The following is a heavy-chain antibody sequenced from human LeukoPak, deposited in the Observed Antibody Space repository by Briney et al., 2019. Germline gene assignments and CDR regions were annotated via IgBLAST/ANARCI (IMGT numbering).Heavy chain of an antibody. CDR2: IRSKTYGGTS. CDR3: SRQIRATTDYFDY. D-gene: IGHD5-12*01. V-gene: IGHV3-49*04. J-gene: IGHJ4*02. CDR1: GFSFTDYP. Sequence: QPGGSLRLSCATSGFSFTDYPMNWVRQAPGKGLEWVGFIRSKTYGGTSAYAASVKGRFTISRDDSKNIAYLQMNSLKTEDTAVYYCSRQIRATTDYFDYWGQGTLVTVSS.